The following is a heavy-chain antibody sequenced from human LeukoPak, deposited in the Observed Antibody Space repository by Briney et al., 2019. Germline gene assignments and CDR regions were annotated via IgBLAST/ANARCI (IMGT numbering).Heavy chain of an antibody. J-gene: IGHJ3*01. CDR1: GYTFTGYY. CDR3: ARKTMGGSSFDAFDF. V-gene: IGHV1-2*02. D-gene: IGHD1-26*01. Sequence: ASVKVSCKASGYTFTGYYMHWVRQAPGQGLEWMGWINPNSGGTNYAQKFQGRVTMTRDTSISTAYMELSRLRSDDTAVYYCARKTMGGSSFDAFDFGGKGKMVPVSS. CDR2: INPNSGGT.